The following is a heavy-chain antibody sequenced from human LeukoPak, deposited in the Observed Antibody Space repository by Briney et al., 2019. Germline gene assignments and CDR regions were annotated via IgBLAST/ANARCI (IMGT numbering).Heavy chain of an antibody. Sequence: SETLSLTCTVSGGSISSYYWSWIRQPPGKGLEWIGSIYYSGNTYYSPSLNSRVTISVDTSKNQFSLKLSSVTAADTAVYYCARRRGREGLYCRGTSCQPWAYRGQGTLVTVSS. CDR2: IYYSGNT. J-gene: IGHJ4*02. V-gene: IGHV4-39*01. D-gene: IGHD2-2*01. CDR1: GGSISSYY. CDR3: ARRRGREGLYCRGTSCQPWAY.